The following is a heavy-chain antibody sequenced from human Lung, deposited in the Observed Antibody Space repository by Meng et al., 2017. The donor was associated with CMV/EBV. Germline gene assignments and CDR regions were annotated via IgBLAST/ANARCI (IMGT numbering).Heavy chain of an antibody. J-gene: IGHJ5*02. Sequence: GGSLRLXCSVSGLTFRDAWMSWVRQAPGKGLEWVGRFKTNTGAGTMDYAAPVKGRFTISRDISKNTLYLQMDSLKTEDTGMYYCIWHTTTSCYVDLWGPGALVTVSS. CDR1: GLTFRDAW. D-gene: IGHD2-2*01. CDR3: IWHTTTSCYVDL. V-gene: IGHV3-15*01. CDR2: FKTNTGAGTM.